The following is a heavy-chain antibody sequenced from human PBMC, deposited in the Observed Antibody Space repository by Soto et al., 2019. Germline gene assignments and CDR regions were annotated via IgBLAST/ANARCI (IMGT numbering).Heavy chain of an antibody. D-gene: IGHD2-15*01. CDR3: AAGALYCSGGSGRRCYYYMDV. J-gene: IGHJ6*03. V-gene: IGHV4-59*01. CDR2: IYYSGST. CDR1: GGSISSYY. Sequence: SETLSLTCTVSGGSISSYYWSWIRQPPGKGLEWIGYIYYSGSTNYNPSLKSRVTISVDTSKNQFSLKLSSVTAADTAVYYCAAGALYCSGGSGRRCYYYMDVWGKGTTVTVSS.